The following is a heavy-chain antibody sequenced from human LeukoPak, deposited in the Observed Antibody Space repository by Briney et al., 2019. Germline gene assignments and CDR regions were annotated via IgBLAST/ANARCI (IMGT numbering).Heavy chain of an antibody. J-gene: IGHJ5*02. V-gene: IGHV3-11*04. CDR1: GFTFSDYF. D-gene: IGHD3-22*01. CDR3: ARGLHYDSSGYYYWFDP. CDR2: ISSSGSTI. Sequence: PGGSLRLSCAASGFTFSDYFMSWFRQAPGKGLEWVSYISSSGSTIFYADSVKGRFTISRDNAENSMYLQMNSLRAEDTAVYYCARGLHYDSSGYYYWFDPWGQGTLVTVSS.